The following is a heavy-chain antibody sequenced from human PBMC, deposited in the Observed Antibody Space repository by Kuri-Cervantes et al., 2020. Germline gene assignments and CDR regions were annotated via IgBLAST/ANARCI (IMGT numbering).Heavy chain of an antibody. J-gene: IGHJ4*02. CDR3: AHRGYYGSGSYYNVGEVDYFDY. D-gene: IGHD3-10*01. CDR1: GFSLSTSGVG. V-gene: IGHV2-5*01. CDR2: IYWNDDK. Sequence: SGPTLVKPTQTLTLTCTFSGFSLSTSGVGVGWIRQPPGKALEWLALIYWNDDKRYSPSLKSRLTITKETSKNQVVLTMTNMDPVDTATYYCAHRGYYGSGSYYNVGEVDYFDYWGQGTLVTVSS.